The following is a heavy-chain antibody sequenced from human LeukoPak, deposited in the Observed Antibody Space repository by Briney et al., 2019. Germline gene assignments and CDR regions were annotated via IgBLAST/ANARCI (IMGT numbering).Heavy chain of an antibody. V-gene: IGHV4-30-4*01. J-gene: IGHJ4*02. Sequence: SETLSLTCTVSGGSISSGDYYWSWIRQPPGKGLEWIGYIYYSGSTYYNPSLKSRVIISVDASKNQFSLKLSSVTAADTAVYYCPRGLAAAGPFDYWGQGTLVTVSS. D-gene: IGHD6-13*01. CDR2: IYYSGST. CDR3: PRGLAAAGPFDY. CDR1: GGSISSGDYY.